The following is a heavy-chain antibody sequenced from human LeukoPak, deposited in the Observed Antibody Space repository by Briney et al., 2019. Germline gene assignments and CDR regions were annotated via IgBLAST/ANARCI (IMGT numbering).Heavy chain of an antibody. CDR1: GGSISSSSYY. CDR2: IYYSGST. CDR3: ARVTGATRNSDYFDY. Sequence: SETLSLTCTVSGGSISSSSYYWGWIRQPPGKGLEWIGSIYYSGSTYYNPSLKSRVTISVDTSKNQFSLKLSSVTAADTAVYYCARVTGATRNSDYFDYWGQGTLVTVSS. V-gene: IGHV4-39*07. D-gene: IGHD1-26*01. J-gene: IGHJ4*02.